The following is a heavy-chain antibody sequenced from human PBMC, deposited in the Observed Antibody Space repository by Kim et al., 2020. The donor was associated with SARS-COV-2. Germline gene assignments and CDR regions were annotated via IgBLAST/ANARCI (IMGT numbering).Heavy chain of an antibody. CDR1: GFTFSSYG. D-gene: IGHD2-2*02. J-gene: IGHJ4*02. CDR2: ISYDGSNK. CDR3: AKDRPEYCSSTSCYTGGGIDY. V-gene: IGHV3-30*18. Sequence: GGSLRLSCAASGFTFSSYGMHWVRQAPGKGLEWVAVISYDGSNKYYADSVKGRFTISRDNSKNTLYLQMNSLRAEDTAVYYCAKDRPEYCSSTSCYTGGGIDYWGQGTLVTVSS.